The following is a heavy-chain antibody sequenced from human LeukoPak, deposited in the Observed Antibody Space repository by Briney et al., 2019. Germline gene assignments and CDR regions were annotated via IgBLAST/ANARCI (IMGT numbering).Heavy chain of an antibody. CDR1: GYTFTSYY. D-gene: IGHD2-21*02. J-gene: IGHJ1*01. Sequence: GASVKVSCKASGYTFTSYYMHWVRQAPGQGLEWMGIINPSGGSTSYAQKFQGRVTMTRDTSTSTVYMELSSLRSEDTAVYYCARERYCGGDCYSPLNFQHWGQGTLVTVSS. CDR2: INPSGGST. V-gene: IGHV1-46*01. CDR3: ARERYCGGDCYSPLNFQH.